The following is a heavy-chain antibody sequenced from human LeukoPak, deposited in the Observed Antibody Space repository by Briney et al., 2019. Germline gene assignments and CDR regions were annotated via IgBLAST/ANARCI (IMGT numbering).Heavy chain of an antibody. J-gene: IGHJ6*02. CDR2: INPNSGGT. CDR1: GYTFTGYY. D-gene: IGHD3-22*01. Sequence: ASVKVSCKASGYTFTGYYMNWVRQAPGQGLEWMGWINPNSGGTNYAQKFQGRVTMTRDTSISTAYMELSRLRSDDTAVYYCARAGIVVVESNYYYGMDVWGQGTTVTVSS. CDR3: ARAGIVVVESNYYYGMDV. V-gene: IGHV1-2*02.